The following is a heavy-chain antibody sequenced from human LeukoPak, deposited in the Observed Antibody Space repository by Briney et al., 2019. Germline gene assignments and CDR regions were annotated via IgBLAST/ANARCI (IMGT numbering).Heavy chain of an antibody. J-gene: IGHJ4*02. CDR2: ISSTGST. Sequence: SQTLSLTCTVSDDSISSGTYYWTWIRQPAGRGLEWIGRISSTGSTNYNPSLKSRVTISIDPSKNQLSLRLKSVTAGGTAMYHCARLYYYSKLNYFDYWGQGTLVTVSS. V-gene: IGHV4-61*02. CDR1: DDSISSGTYY. D-gene: IGHD4-11*01. CDR3: ARLYYYSKLNYFDY.